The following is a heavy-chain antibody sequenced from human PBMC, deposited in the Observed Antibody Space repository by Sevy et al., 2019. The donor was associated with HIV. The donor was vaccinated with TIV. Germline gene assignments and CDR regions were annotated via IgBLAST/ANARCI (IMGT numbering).Heavy chain of an antibody. Sequence: GGSLRLSCAASGFTFSSYAMSWVRQAPGKGLEWVSAISGSGGSTYYAHSVKGRLTISRDNSKNTLYLQMNSLRAEDTAVYYCAKDPSSGWYYFDYWGQGTLVTVSS. CDR3: AKDPSSGWYYFDY. J-gene: IGHJ4*02. D-gene: IGHD6-19*01. CDR2: ISGSGGST. CDR1: GFTFSSYA. V-gene: IGHV3-23*01.